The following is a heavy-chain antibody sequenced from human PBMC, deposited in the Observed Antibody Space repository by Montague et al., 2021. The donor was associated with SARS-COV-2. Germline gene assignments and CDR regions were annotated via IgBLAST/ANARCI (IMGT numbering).Heavy chain of an antibody. CDR1: LHSTSNYY. J-gene: IGHJ4*02. V-gene: IGHV4-59*01. D-gene: IGHD2-15*01. CDR3: ARAQNICFIANCVNYFDL. Sequence: SETLSLTCSVYLHSTSNYYWAWIRQSPGKSLQWIGYLLSTGSKKFNPSLKTRVSMSLDASKNHFSLRLSAVTAADTARYYCARAQNICFIANCVNYFDLWGLGALVTVSS. CDR2: LLSTGSK.